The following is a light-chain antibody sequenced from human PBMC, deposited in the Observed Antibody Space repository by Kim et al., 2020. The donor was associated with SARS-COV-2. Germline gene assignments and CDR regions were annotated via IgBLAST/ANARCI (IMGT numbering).Light chain of an antibody. CDR3: QQSYKIPYT. CDR2: AAS. CDR1: QSISNY. J-gene: IGKJ2*01. V-gene: IGKV1-39*01. Sequence: DIQMTQSPSSLSASVGDRVTITCRASQSISNYLNWYQQKPGKAPKLLIYAASSLQSGVPSRFSGSGSGTDFTLTISSLQPDDSATYYCQQSYKIPYTFGQGTKLEI.